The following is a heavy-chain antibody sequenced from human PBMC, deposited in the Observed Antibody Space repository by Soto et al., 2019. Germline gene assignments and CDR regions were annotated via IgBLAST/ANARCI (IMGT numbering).Heavy chain of an antibody. CDR2: TDYSGNT. V-gene: IGHV4-59*08. Sequence: QVQLQESGPALVRPSETLSLTCTVSSDSISSYYWIWIRQSPGKGLEWIGYTDYSGNTNYNPSLKSRVTISADTSKNQFSLRLSSVTAADTAVYYCARAVGDPLYYLDYWGQGTLVTVSS. CDR3: ARAVGDPLYYLDY. CDR1: SDSISSYY. J-gene: IGHJ4*02. D-gene: IGHD6-19*01.